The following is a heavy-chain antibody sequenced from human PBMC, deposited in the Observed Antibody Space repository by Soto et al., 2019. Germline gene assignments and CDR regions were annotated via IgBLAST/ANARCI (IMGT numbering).Heavy chain of an antibody. V-gene: IGHV3-23*01. CDR3: ATLAHSGYDFDY. Sequence: PGGSLRLSCAASGFTFSSYAMSWVRQAPGKGLEWVSAISGSGGSTYYADSVKGRFAISRDNSKNTLYLQMNSLRAEDTAVYYCATLAHSGYDFDYWGQGTLVTVSS. CDR1: GFTFSSYA. J-gene: IGHJ4*02. CDR2: ISGSGGST. D-gene: IGHD5-12*01.